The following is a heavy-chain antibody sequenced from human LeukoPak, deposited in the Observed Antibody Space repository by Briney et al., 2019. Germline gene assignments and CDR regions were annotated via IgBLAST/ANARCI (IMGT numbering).Heavy chain of an antibody. V-gene: IGHV4-38-2*02. CDR2: IFHSGGT. CDR3: ARRRITMVRGPGFDY. D-gene: IGHD3-10*01. CDR1: GYSMSRGYF. J-gene: IGHJ4*02. Sequence: SETLSLTCTVSGYSMSRGYFWGWIRQPPGKGLEWIASIFHSGGTFYNPSLKSRVTISVDTSKNQFSLKLSSVTAADTAVYYCARRRITMVRGPGFDYWGQGTLVTVSS.